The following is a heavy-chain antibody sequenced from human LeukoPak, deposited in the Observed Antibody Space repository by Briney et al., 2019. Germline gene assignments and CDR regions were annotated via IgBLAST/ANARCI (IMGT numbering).Heavy chain of an antibody. J-gene: IGHJ5*02. CDR1: GGTFSSYA. V-gene: IGHV1-69*05. CDR3: ARAIVVVPAAIPMGFDP. D-gene: IGHD2-2*02. CDR2: IIPIFGTA. Sequence: GASVKVSCKASGGTFSSYAIIWVRQAPGQGLEWMGGIIPIFGTANYAQKFQGRVTITTDESTSTAYMELSSLRSEDTAVYYCARAIVVVPAAIPMGFDPWGQGTLVTVSS.